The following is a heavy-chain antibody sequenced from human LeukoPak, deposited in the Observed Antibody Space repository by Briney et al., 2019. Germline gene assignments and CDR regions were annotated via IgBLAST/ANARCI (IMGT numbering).Heavy chain of an antibody. V-gene: IGHV4-4*07. CDR3: ASRYSGSYGDAFDI. CDR1: GGSISSYY. Sequence: PSETLSLTCTVSGGSISSYYWSWIRQPAGKGLEWIGRIHTSGSTNYNPSLKSRVTMSVDTSKNQFSLKLSSVTAADTAVYYCASRYSGSYGDAFDIWGQGTMVTVSS. CDR2: IHTSGST. D-gene: IGHD1-26*01. J-gene: IGHJ3*02.